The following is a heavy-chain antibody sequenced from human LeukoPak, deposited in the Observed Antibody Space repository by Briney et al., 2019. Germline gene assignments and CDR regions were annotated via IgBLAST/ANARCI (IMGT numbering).Heavy chain of an antibody. CDR2: IYYTGST. V-gene: IGHV4-59*08. D-gene: IGHD6-13*01. CDR3: ATHRGDSSSWFDFDS. CDR1: GGSINTYF. Sequence: PSETLSLTCTVSGGSINTYFWTWIRQPPGRGLERIGNIYYTGSTNYNPSLKSRVTISQSKNHFSLKLNSVTAADTAVYYCATHRGDSSSWFDFDSWGQGTLVTVSS. J-gene: IGHJ4*02.